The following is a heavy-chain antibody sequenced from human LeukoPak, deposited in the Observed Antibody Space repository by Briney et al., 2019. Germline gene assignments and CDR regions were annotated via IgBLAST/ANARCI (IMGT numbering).Heavy chain of an antibody. V-gene: IGHV3-23*01. Sequence: GSLRLSCPASGFTFGDYAMSWFRQAPGKGLEWVSGISGSGDNTYYADSVKGRFTISRDNSKNTLYVQVNSLGTEDTAAYYCAKGSYYDSSGSFYFDYWGQGTLVTVSS. CDR3: AKGSYYDSSGSFYFDY. CDR1: GFTFGDYA. J-gene: IGHJ4*02. D-gene: IGHD3-22*01. CDR2: ISGSGDNT.